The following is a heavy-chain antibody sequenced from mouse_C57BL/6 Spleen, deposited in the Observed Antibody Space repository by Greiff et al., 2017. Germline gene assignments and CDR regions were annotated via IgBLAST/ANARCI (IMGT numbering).Heavy chain of an antibody. CDR2: ISYDGSN. CDR1: GYSITSGYY. V-gene: IGHV3-6*01. J-gene: IGHJ2*01. D-gene: IGHD1-1*01. Sequence: EVQLVESGPGLVKPSQSLSLTCSVTGYSITSGYYWNWIRQFPGNKLEWMGYISYDGSNNYNPSLKNRISITRDTSKNQFFLKLNSVTTEDTATYYCARAQWVGYFDYWGQGTTLTVSS. CDR3: ARAQWVGYFDY.